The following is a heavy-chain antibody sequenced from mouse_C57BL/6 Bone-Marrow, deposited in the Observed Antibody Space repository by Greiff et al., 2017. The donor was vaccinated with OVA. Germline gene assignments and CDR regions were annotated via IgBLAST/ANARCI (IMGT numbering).Heavy chain of an antibody. D-gene: IGHD2-12*01. CDR3: ANYIKGWYFDD. CDR2: IYPGAGDT. V-gene: IGHV1-82*01. J-gene: IGHJ2*01. Sequence: VQLQQSGPELVKPGASVKISCKASGYAFSSSWMNWVKQRPGTGLEWIGRIYPGAGDTNYNGKFTGKATLTADKSSSTAYMQLISLTSEDTAVYFCANYIKGWYFDDWGQGTTLTVSS. CDR1: GYAFSSSW.